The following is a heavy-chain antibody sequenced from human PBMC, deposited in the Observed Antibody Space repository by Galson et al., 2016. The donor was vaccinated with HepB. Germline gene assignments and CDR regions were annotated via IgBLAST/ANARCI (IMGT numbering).Heavy chain of an antibody. Sequence: SLRLSCAASGFTFSSYAMSWVRQAAGKGLEWISSIRHAEGGDRYTYYADSVKGRFTISRDNSKNTLYLQMDSLRAEDTAVYYCAKVIQSRSIYMSFDYWGQGTLVTVSS. D-gene: IGHD2-21*01. V-gene: IGHV3-23*01. CDR3: AKVIQSRSIYMSFDY. CDR2: IRHAEGGDRYT. J-gene: IGHJ4*02. CDR1: GFTFSSYA.